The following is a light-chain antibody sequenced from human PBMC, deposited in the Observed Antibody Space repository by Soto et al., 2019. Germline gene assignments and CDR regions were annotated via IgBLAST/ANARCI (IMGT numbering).Light chain of an antibody. Sequence: QSVLTQQPSASGTPGQRVTISCSGSSSNIGSNTVNWYQQVPGMAPKLLIYSDSQRPSGVPDRFSGSESGTSVSLAISGLQSEDEADYYCAAWDDSLRVVVFGGGTKVTVL. CDR3: AAWDDSLRVVV. J-gene: IGLJ2*01. CDR2: SDS. CDR1: SSNIGSNT. V-gene: IGLV1-44*01.